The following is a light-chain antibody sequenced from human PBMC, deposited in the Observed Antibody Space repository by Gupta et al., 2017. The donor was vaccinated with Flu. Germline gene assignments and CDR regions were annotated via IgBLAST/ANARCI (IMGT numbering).Light chain of an antibody. CDR1: TSDSGTYYY. V-gene: IGLV2-11*03. CDR3: GSYGSTYL. Sequence: GQSVTISCNGTTSDSGTYYYVSRYQQHPGKVLILMIYDVSKRPSGVPYRFSGSKSGTTASLTISGLEAEDEYYYYCGSYGSTYLFGGGTKLTVL. CDR2: DVS. J-gene: IGLJ2*01.